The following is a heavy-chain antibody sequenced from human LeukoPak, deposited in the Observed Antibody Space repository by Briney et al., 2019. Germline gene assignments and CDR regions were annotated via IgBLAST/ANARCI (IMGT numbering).Heavy chain of an antibody. V-gene: IGHV3-23*01. CDR2: ISGSGGST. Sequence: GGSLRLSCAASGFTFSSYAMSWVRQAPGKGLEWVSAISGSGGSTYYADSVKGRFTISRDNSKNSLYLQMNSLRTEDTALYYCAKGPYYYDSSGYPAPPDYWGQGTLVTVSS. CDR3: AKGPYYYDSSGYPAPPDY. D-gene: IGHD3-22*01. J-gene: IGHJ4*02. CDR1: GFTFSSYA.